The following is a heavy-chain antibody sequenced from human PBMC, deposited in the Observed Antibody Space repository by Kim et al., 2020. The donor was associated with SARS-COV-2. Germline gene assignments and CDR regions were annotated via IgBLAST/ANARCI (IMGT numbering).Heavy chain of an antibody. D-gene: IGHD6-13*01. V-gene: IGHV4-39*01. Sequence: SETLSLTCTVSGGSISSSSYYWGWIRQPPGKGLEWIGSIYYSGSTYYNPSLKSRVTISVDTSKNQFSLKLSSVTAADTAVYYCARLRYVGQQLVDYWGQGTLVTVSS. J-gene: IGHJ4*02. CDR3: ARLRYVGQQLVDY. CDR1: GGSISSSSYY. CDR2: IYYSGST.